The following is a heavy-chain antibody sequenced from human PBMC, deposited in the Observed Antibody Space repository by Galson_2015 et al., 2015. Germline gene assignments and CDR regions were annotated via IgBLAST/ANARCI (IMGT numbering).Heavy chain of an antibody. V-gene: IGHV3-21*01. CDR3: ARAGRDSSSWYPY. CDR1: GFTFSTYE. J-gene: IGHJ4*02. Sequence: SLRLSCAASGFTFSTYEMNWVRQAPGKGLEWVSSISSSSSYIYYADSVKGRFTISRDNAKNSLYLQMNSLRAEDTAVYYCARAGRDSSSWYPYWGQGTLVTVSS. CDR2: ISSSSSYI. D-gene: IGHD6-13*01.